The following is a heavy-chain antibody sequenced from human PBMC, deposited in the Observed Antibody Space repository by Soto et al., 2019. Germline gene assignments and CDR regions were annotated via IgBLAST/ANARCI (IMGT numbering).Heavy chain of an antibody. J-gene: IGHJ4*02. CDR2: IYYSGST. CDR3: ARGLPPPGYYFDY. D-gene: IGHD4-17*01. Sequence: QVQLQESGPGLVKPSQTLSLTCTVSGGSISSGGYYWSWIRQDPGKGLEWIGYIYYSGSTYYNPSLKSRVTISVDTSKNQFSLKLSSLTAADTSVYYCARGLPPPGYYFDYWGQGTLVTVSS. CDR1: GGSISSGGYY. V-gene: IGHV4-31*03.